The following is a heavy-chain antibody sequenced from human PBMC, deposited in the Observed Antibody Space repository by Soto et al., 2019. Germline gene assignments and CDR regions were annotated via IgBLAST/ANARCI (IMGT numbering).Heavy chain of an antibody. CDR3: AISGGHSVYFDY. CDR2: IYYSGST. J-gene: IGHJ4*02. Sequence: QVQLQESGPVLVKPSQTLSLTCTVSGGSISSGDYYWSWILQPPGKGLEWIGYIYYSGSTYYNPSLKSRVTISVDTSKNQFSLKLSSVTAADTAVYYYAISGGHSVYFDYWGQGTLVTVSS. V-gene: IGHV4-30-4*01. CDR1: GGSISSGDYY. D-gene: IGHD2-21*02.